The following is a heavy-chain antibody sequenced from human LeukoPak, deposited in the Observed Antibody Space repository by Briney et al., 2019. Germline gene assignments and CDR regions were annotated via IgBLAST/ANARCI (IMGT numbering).Heavy chain of an antibody. J-gene: IGHJ4*02. CDR1: GGSISSGDYY. V-gene: IGHV4-30-4*01. CDR2: IYYSGST. D-gene: IGHD3-22*01. CDR3: ARDRGWGDSSGYYGWYYFDY. Sequence: PSETLSLTCTVSGGSISSGDYYWSWIRQPPGKGLEWIGYIYYSGSTYYNPSLKSRVTISVDTSKNQFSLKLSSVTAADTAVYYCARDRGWGDSSGYYGWYYFDYWGQGTLVTVSS.